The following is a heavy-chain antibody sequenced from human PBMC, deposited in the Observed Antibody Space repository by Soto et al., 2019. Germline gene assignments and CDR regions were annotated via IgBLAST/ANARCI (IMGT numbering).Heavy chain of an antibody. CDR3: ARGTGVVPPDYYYYGMDV. J-gene: IGHJ6*02. D-gene: IGHD3-3*01. Sequence: SVKVSCKASGGTFSSYAISWVRQAPGQGLEWMGGIIPIFGTANYAQKFQGRVTITADKSTSTAYMELSSLRSEDTAVYYCARGTGVVPPDYYYYGMDVWGQGTTVTVSS. V-gene: IGHV1-69*06. CDR1: GGTFSSYA. CDR2: IIPIFGTA.